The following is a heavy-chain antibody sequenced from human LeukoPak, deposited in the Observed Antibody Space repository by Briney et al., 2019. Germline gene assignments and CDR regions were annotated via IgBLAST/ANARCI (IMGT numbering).Heavy chain of an antibody. Sequence: SETLSLTCAVSGGSISSSNWWSWVRQPPGKGLEWIGEIYHSGSTNYNPSLKSRVTISVDKSKNQFSLKLSSVTAADTAVYYCASALSSSWYGNYFDYWGQGTLVTVSS. CDR3: ASALSSSWYGNYFDY. CDR2: IYHSGST. J-gene: IGHJ4*02. V-gene: IGHV4-4*02. CDR1: GGSISSSNW. D-gene: IGHD6-13*01.